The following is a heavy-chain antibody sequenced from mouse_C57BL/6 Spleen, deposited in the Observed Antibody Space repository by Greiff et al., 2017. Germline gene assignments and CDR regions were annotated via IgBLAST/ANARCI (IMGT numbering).Heavy chain of an antibody. CDR2: ISDGGSYT. CDR3: AREGSPYYFDY. CDR1: GFTFSSYA. J-gene: IGHJ2*01. Sequence: EVKLVESGGGLVKPGGSLKLSCAASGFTFSSYAMSWVRQTPEKRLEWVATISDGGSYTYYPDNVKGRFTISRDNAKNNLYLQMSHLKSEDTAMYYCAREGSPYYFDYWGQGTTLTVSS. V-gene: IGHV5-4*01.